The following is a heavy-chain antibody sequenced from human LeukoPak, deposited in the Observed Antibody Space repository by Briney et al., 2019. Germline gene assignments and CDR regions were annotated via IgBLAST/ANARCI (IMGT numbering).Heavy chain of an antibody. CDR2: INWNGGST. Sequence: PGGSLRLSCAASGFTFDDYGMSWVRQAPGKRLEWVSGINWNGGSTGYADSVKGRFTISRDNAKNSLYLQMNSLRAEDTALYYCARSPKGGYSFDLWGRGTLVTVSS. V-gene: IGHV3-20*04. D-gene: IGHD4-23*01. CDR1: GFTFDDYG. J-gene: IGHJ2*01. CDR3: ARSPKGGYSFDL.